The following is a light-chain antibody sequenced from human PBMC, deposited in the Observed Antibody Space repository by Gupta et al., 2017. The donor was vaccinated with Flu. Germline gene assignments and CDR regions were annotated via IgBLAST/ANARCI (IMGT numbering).Light chain of an antibody. J-gene: IGKJ2*01. CDR2: AAS. Sequence: PSYMSASVGDRVIITCRASQGINSYLAWYQHRPGKVPKLLLYAASTLQSGVPSRFSGSGSGPDFTLTISSLQPEDVATYYCQKYNSAPNTFGQGTRVEIK. V-gene: IGKV1-27*01. CDR1: QGINSY. CDR3: QKYNSAPNT.